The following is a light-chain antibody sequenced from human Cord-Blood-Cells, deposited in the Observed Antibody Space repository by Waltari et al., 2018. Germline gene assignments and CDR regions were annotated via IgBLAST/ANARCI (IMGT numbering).Light chain of an antibody. CDR1: QSVSSSY. Sequence: ELVLTQSPGTLSLSTGERATLSCRASQSVSSSYLAWYQQKPGQAPRLLIYGASSRATGIPDRFSGSGSVTDFTLTISRLEPEDFAVYYCQQYGSSPLTFGGGTKVEIK. J-gene: IGKJ4*01. CDR3: QQYGSSPLT. CDR2: GAS. V-gene: IGKV3-20*01.